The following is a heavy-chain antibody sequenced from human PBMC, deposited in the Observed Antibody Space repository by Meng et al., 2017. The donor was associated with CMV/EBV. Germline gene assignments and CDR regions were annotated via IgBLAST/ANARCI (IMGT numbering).Heavy chain of an antibody. CDR1: GGSFSGYY. V-gene: IGHV4-34*01. Sequence: SETLSLTCAVYGGSFSGYYWSWIRQPPGKGLEWIGEINHSGSTNYNPSLKGRVTISVDTSKNQFSLKLSSVTAADTAVYYCARGNIHDAFDIWGQGTMVTVSS. D-gene: IGHD2/OR15-2a*01. CDR2: INHSGST. CDR3: ARGNIHDAFDI. J-gene: IGHJ3*02.